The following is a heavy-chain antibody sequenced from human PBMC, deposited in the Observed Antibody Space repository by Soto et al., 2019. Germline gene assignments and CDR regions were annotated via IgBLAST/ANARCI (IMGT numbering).Heavy chain of an antibody. J-gene: IGHJ5*02. CDR1: GFTFSSYG. V-gene: IGHV3-30*18. CDR3: AKAAVAVTRGWFDP. Sequence: QVQLVESGGGVVQPGRSLRLSCAASGFTFSSYGMHWVRQAPGKGLEWVAVISYDGSNKYYADSVKGRFTISRDNSKNTLYLQMNSLRAEDTAVYYCAKAAVAVTRGWFDPWGQGTLVTVSS. CDR2: ISYDGSNK. D-gene: IGHD6-19*01.